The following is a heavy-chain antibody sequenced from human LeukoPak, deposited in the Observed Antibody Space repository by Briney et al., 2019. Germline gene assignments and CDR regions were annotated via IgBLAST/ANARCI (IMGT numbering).Heavy chain of an antibody. CDR1: GFTFSSYA. CDR3: ARDSLTTVTTVLDN. J-gene: IGHJ4*02. V-gene: IGHV3-23*01. D-gene: IGHD4-17*01. CDR2: ISGSGGST. Sequence: GGSLRLSCAASGFTFSSYAMSWVRQAPGKGLEWVSAISGSGGSTYYADSVKGRFTISRDNSKNTLYLQMNSLRAEDAAAYYCARDSLTTVTTVLDNWGQGTLLTVSS.